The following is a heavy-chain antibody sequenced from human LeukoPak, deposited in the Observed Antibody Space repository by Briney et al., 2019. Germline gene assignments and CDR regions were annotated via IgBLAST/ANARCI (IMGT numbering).Heavy chain of an antibody. CDR3: ASAGDFWSGYYREQPTDYFQH. CDR1: GFTFSDYY. Sequence: PGGSLRLSCAASGFTFSDYYMSWIRQAPGKGLEWVSYISSSGSTIYYADSVKGRFTISRDNAKNSLYLQMNSLRAEDTAVYYCASAGDFWSGYYREQPTDYFQHWGQGTLVTVSS. V-gene: IGHV3-11*04. J-gene: IGHJ1*01. CDR2: ISSSGSTI. D-gene: IGHD3-3*01.